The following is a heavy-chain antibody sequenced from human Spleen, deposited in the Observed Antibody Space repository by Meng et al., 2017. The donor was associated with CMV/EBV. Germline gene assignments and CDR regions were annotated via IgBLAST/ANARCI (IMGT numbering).Heavy chain of an antibody. Sequence: GGSVSSGSYYWSWIRQPPGKGLEWIGYMSYSGSTNYNPSLESRVSISVDTSKNQFSLNLRSVTAADTAVYFCARGPGITGSTGWLDPWGQGTLVTVSS. D-gene: IGHD1-7*01. CDR3: ARGPGITGSTGWLDP. CDR1: GGSVSSGSYY. J-gene: IGHJ5*02. V-gene: IGHV4-61*06. CDR2: MSYSGST.